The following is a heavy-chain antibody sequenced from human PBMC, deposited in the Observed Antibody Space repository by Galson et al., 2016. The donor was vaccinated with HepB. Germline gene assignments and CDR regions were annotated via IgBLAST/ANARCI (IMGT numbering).Heavy chain of an antibody. CDR3: ARDGLGTVAAASALDI. D-gene: IGHD6-25*01. Sequence: SLRLSCAASGFTFSYYWMSWVRQAPGKGLEWVANVNQDGGEKYYVDSVKGRFTISRDNAKNSLYLQMNSLRVEDTAVYYCARDGLGTVAAASALDIWGPGTVLTVSS. J-gene: IGHJ3*02. CDR1: GFTFSYYW. V-gene: IGHV3-7*01. CDR2: VNQDGGEK.